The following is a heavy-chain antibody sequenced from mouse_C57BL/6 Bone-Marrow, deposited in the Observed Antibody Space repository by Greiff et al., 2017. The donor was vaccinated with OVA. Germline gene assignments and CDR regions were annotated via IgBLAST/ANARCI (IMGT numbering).Heavy chain of an antibody. V-gene: IGHV1-76*01. Sequence: QVQLQQSGAELVRPGASVKLSCKASGYTFTDYYINWVKQRPGQGLEWIARLYPGSGNTYYNEKFKGKATLTAEKSSSTAYMQLSSLTSEDSAVYFWARDSHYYGSSPAWFADGGQGTRGTVAA. CDR3: ARDSHYYGSSPAWFAD. J-gene: IGHJ3*01. CDR1: GYTFTDYY. CDR2: LYPGSGNT. D-gene: IGHD1-1*01.